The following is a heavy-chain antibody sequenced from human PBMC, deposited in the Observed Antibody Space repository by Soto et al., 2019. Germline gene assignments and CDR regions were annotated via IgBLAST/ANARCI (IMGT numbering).Heavy chain of an antibody. CDR1: GYSFTSYW. Sequence: PGESLKISCKGSGYSFTSYWISWVRQMPGKGLEWMGRIDPSDSYTNYSPSFQGHVTISADKSISTAYLQWSSLKASDTAMYYCASGPITIFGVVITNYYYYYGMDVWGQGTTVTVSS. CDR2: IDPSDSYT. D-gene: IGHD3-3*01. V-gene: IGHV5-10-1*01. CDR3: ASGPITIFGVVITNYYYYYGMDV. J-gene: IGHJ6*02.